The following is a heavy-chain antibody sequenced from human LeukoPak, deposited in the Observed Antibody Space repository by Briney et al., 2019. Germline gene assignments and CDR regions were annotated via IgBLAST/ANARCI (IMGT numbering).Heavy chain of an antibody. V-gene: IGHV5-51*01. CDR2: IYPGDSDT. CDR1: GYSFTSYW. Sequence: GESLKISCNGSGYSFTSYWIGWVRQMPGKGLEWMGIIYPGDSDTRYSPSFQGQVNISADKSISTAYLQWSSLKASDTAMYFCARLYDTSGYYPPGYWGQGTLVTVSS. CDR3: ARLYDTSGYYPPGY. J-gene: IGHJ4*02. D-gene: IGHD3-22*01.